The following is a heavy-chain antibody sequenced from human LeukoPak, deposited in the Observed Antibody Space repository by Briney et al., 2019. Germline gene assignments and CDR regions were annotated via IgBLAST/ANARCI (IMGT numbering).Heavy chain of an antibody. CDR1: GGSISSYY. V-gene: IGHV4-59*12. CDR3: ARWRWLQSPDY. Sequence: SETLSLTCTVSGGSISSYYWSWIRQPPGKGLEWIGYIYHSGSTNYNPSLKSRVTISVDKSKNQFSLKLSSVTAADTAVYYCARWRWLQSPDYWGQGTLVTVSS. CDR2: IYHSGST. D-gene: IGHD5-24*01. J-gene: IGHJ4*02.